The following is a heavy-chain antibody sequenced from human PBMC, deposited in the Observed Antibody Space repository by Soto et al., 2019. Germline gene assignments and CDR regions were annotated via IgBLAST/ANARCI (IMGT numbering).Heavy chain of an antibody. CDR1: GFTFSDYY. D-gene: IGHD6-13*01. CDR2: ISGTSDSI. CDR3: ARVAVITAAGTSDY. Sequence: GGSLRLSCAASGFTFSDYYMSWIRQVPGKGLEWVAYISGTSDSIPYADSVKGRFTISRDNAKNSLYLQMNSLRAEDTAVYYCARVAVITAAGTSDYWGQGTLVTVSS. J-gene: IGHJ4*02. V-gene: IGHV3-11*06.